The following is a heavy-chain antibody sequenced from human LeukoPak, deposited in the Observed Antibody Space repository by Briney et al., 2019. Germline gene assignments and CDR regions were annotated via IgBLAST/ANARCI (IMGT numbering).Heavy chain of an antibody. J-gene: IGHJ3*02. Sequence: ASVKVSCKASGFTFSSSAVQWVRQARGQRLELIGWIVVGSGNTNYAQKFPDGVSITRDISTGTAFMELRGLRSEDTAVYYCAKEDSGYDYWALGPNAFDIWGQGTMVTVSS. CDR1: GFTFSSSA. D-gene: IGHD5-12*01. CDR3: AKEDSGYDYWALGPNAFDI. CDR2: IVVGSGNT. V-gene: IGHV1-58*01.